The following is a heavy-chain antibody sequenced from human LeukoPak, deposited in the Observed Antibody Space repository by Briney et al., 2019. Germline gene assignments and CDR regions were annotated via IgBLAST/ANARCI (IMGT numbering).Heavy chain of an antibody. CDR1: GYTFTGYY. CDR2: INPNSGGT. J-gene: IGHJ5*02. V-gene: IGHV1-2*02. Sequence: ASVKVSCKASGYTFTGYYMHWVRQAPGQGLEWMGWINPNSGGTNYAQKFQGRVTMTRDTSISTAYMELSRLRSDDTAVYYCARDLTYYYDSSGYHNNWFDPWGQGTLVTVSS. D-gene: IGHD3-22*01. CDR3: ARDLTYYYDSSGYHNNWFDP.